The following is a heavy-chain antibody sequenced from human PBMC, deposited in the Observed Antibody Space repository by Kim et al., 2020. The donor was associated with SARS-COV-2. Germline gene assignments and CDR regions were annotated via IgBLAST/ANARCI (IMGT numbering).Heavy chain of an antibody. V-gene: IGHV4-4*02. CDR2: IYHSGST. D-gene: IGHD3-9*01. CDR1: GGSISSSNW. J-gene: IGHJ5*02. Sequence: SETLSLTCAVSGGSISSSNWWSWVRQPPGKGLEWIGEIYHSGSTNYNPSLKSRVTISVDKSKNQFSLKLSSVTAADTAVYYCARGSRTAYYDILTGYLHNWFDPWGQGTLVTVSS. CDR3: ARGSRTAYYDILTGYLHNWFDP.